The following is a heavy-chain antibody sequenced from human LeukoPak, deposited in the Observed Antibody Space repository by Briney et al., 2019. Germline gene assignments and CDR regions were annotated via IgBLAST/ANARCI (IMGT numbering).Heavy chain of an antibody. V-gene: IGHV3-30*18. J-gene: IGHJ4*02. CDR1: GFTFSSYG. CDR2: ISYDGSNK. Sequence: GGSLRLSCAASGFTFSSYGMHWVRQAPGKGLEWVAVISYDGSNKYYADSVKGRFTISRDNSKNTLYLQMNSLRAEDTAVYYCAKGDYYGSGYNMGGYWGQGTLVTVSS. D-gene: IGHD3-10*01. CDR3: AKGDYYGSGYNMGGY.